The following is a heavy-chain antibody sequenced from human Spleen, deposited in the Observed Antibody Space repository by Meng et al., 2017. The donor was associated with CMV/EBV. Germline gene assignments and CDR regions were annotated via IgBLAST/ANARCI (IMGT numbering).Heavy chain of an antibody. CDR2: ISSSSSYT. Sequence: QVHLVESGGGLVRPGGSLRLSCAASGFTFSDYYMSWIRQAPGKGLEWVSYISSSSSYTNYADSVKGRFTISRDNAKNSLYLQMNSLRAEDTAVYYCARTYYYGSGSPRGFDYWGQGTLVTVSS. CDR1: GFTFSDYY. V-gene: IGHV3-11*05. J-gene: IGHJ4*02. D-gene: IGHD3-10*01. CDR3: ARTYYYGSGSPRGFDY.